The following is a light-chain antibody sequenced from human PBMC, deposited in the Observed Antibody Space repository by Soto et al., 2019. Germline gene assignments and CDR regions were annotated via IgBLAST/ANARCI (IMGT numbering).Light chain of an antibody. CDR1: QSVSSN. CDR2: GAS. Sequence: EIVMTQSPATLSVSPGERATLSCRASQSVSSNLAWYQQKPGRAPRLLIYGASTRATGIPARFSGSGSGTEFTLTISSLQSEDFAVYSCQQYNNWLGTFGQGTKV. CDR3: QQYNNWLGT. J-gene: IGKJ1*01. V-gene: IGKV3-15*01.